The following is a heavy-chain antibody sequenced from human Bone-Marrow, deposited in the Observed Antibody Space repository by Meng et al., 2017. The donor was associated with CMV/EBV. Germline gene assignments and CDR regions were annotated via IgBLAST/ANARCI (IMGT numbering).Heavy chain of an antibody. V-gene: IGHV3-7*03. CDR1: GFTFSSYW. J-gene: IGHJ4*02. D-gene: IGHD6-6*01. CDR2: IKQDGSEK. CDR3: AKEGLRQLALDY. Sequence: GGSLRLSCAASGFTFSSYWMSWVRQAPGKGLEWVANIKQDGSEKYYVDSVKGRFVISRDNAKNTLYLQMNSLRAEDTAVYYCAKEGLRQLALDYWGQGTLVTVSS.